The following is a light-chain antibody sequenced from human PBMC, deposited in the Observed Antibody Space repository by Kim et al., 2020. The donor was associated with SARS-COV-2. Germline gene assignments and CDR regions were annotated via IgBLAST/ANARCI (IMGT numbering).Light chain of an antibody. J-gene: IGKJ2*01. V-gene: IGKV1-39*01. CDR2: LAS. CDR3: QQAYTTPYT. Sequence: SESVGDRVTFACRTSQNIDNYLTWYHQKPGEAPKALIYLASNLESGVPSRFSGSGSGTDFTLTITNLQPEDFATYHCQQAYTTPYTFGQGTRLEI. CDR1: QNIDNY.